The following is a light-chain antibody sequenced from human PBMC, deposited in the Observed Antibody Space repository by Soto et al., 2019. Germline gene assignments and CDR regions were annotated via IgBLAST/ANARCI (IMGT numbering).Light chain of an antibody. J-gene: IGKJ1*01. CDR2: KAS. CDR3: QQYNSYSRT. V-gene: IGKV1-5*03. Sequence: DFQMTQSPSTLSASVGDRVTITCRASQSISTWLAWYQQKPGKAPKLLIYKASSLESGVPSRFSGSGSGTEFTLTISSLQPDDFATYYCQQYNSYSRTVGQGTKVEIK. CDR1: QSISTW.